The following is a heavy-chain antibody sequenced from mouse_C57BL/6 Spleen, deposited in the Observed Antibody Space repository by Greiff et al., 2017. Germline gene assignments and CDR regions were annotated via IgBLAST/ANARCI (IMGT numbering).Heavy chain of an antibody. J-gene: IGHJ4*01. CDR3: ARDAAEAMDY. CDR2: ISYDGSN. CDR1: GYSITSGYY. Sequence: VQLKESGPGLVKPSQSLSLTCSVTGYSITSGYYWNWIRQFPGNKLEWMGYISYDGSNNYNPSLKNRIPITRDTSKNQFFLKLNSVTTEDTATYYCARDAAEAMDYWGQGTSVTVSS. V-gene: IGHV3-6*01. D-gene: IGHD1-2*01.